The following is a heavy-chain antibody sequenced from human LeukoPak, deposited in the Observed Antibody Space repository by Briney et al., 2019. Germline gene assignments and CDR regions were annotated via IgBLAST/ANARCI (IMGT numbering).Heavy chain of an antibody. CDR2: INTNTGNP. CDR3: ARDHKLQLKSPYNWFDP. CDR1: GYTFTSYA. Sequence: ASVKVSCKASGYTFTSYAMNWVRQAPGQGLEWMGWINTNTGNPTYAQGFTGRFVFSLDTSVSTACLQISSLKAEDTAVYYCARDHKLQLKSPYNWFDPWGREPWSPSPQ. V-gene: IGHV7-4-1*02. J-gene: IGHJ5*02. D-gene: IGHD5-24*01.